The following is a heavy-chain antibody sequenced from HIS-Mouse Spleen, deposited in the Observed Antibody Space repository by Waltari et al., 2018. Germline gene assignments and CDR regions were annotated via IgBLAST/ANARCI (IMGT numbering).Heavy chain of an antibody. CDR2: MYYSGST. V-gene: IGHV4-39*07. CDR1: GGSISSSSYY. J-gene: IGHJ5*02. D-gene: IGHD5-12*01. CDR3: ARDPSGYDNH. Sequence: QLQLQESGPGLVKPSETLSLTCTVSGGSISSSSYYWGWIRQPPGKGLEWIGSMYYSGSTYYNPSLKSRVTISVATSKNQFSLKLSSVTAADTAVYYCARDPSGYDNHWGQGTLVTVSS.